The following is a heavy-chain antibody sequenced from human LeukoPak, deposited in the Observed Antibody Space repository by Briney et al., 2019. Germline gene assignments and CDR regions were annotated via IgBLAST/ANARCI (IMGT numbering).Heavy chain of an antibody. J-gene: IGHJ4*02. Sequence: PSETLSLTCTVSGGSISSGGYYWSRIRQHPGKGLEWIGYIYYSGSTYYNPSLKSRVTISVDTSKNQFSLKLSSVTAADTAVYYCAITRPSHYYDSSGYHIWGQGTLVTVSS. CDR3: AITRPSHYYDSSGYHI. CDR1: GGSISSGGYY. D-gene: IGHD3-22*01. V-gene: IGHV4-31*03. CDR2: IYYSGST.